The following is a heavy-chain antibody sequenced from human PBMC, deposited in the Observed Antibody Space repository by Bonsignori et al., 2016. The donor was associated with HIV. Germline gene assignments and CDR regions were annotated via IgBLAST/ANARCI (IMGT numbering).Heavy chain of an antibody. CDR3: AKGLVFDY. V-gene: IGHV3-21*01. CDR2: ISSSSSYI. J-gene: IGHJ4*02. Sequence: WIRQPPGKGLEWVSSISSSSSYIYYADSVKGRFTISRDNAKNSLYLQMNSLRAEDTAVYYCAKGLVFDYWGQGTLVTVSS. D-gene: IGHD5-12*01.